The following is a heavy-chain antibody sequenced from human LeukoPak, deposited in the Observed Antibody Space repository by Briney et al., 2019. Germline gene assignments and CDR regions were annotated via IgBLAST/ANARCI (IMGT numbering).Heavy chain of an antibody. Sequence: SETLSLTCSVSGYSINSGYYWGWIRQPPGKGLEWIGEINHSGSTNYNPSLKSRVTISVDTSKNQFSLKLSSVTAADTAVYYCARYLRRGSWPLDYWGQGTLVTVSS. CDR1: GYSINSGYY. V-gene: IGHV4-38-2*02. J-gene: IGHJ4*02. D-gene: IGHD6-13*01. CDR2: INHSGST. CDR3: ARYLRRGSWPLDY.